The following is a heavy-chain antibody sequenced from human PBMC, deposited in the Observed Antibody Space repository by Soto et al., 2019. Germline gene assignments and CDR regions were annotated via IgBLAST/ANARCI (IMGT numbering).Heavy chain of an antibody. CDR1: GGSFTGYY. J-gene: IGHJ6*02. CDR2: INYRGST. V-gene: IGHV4-34*01. D-gene: IGHD3-3*01. CDR3: VRGQPHRITIFEVVIRSYDYGMDV. Sequence: QVQLQQWGAGLLKPSETLSLTCAVYGGSFTGYYWTWIRQTPGKGLEWIGEINYRGSTYYNPSLESRITMAVDTSKNQFSLKLSSVTAADTAVDFCVRGQPHRITIFEVVIRSYDYGMDVWGQGTTVTVSS.